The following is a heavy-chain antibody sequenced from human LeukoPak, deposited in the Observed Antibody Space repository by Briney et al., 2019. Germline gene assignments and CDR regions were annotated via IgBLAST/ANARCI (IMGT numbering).Heavy chain of an antibody. CDR2: ISGSGSTI. CDR1: GFSFSSYE. J-gene: IGHJ4*02. D-gene: IGHD1-26*01. CDR3: AKPPEVGATVAYFDY. V-gene: IGHV3-48*03. Sequence: GGSLRLSCAASGFSFSSYEMNWVRQAPGKGLEWVSYISGSGSTINYADSVKGRFTISRDNAKSSLYLQMSSLRAEDTAVYYCAKPPEVGATVAYFDYWGQGTLVTVSS.